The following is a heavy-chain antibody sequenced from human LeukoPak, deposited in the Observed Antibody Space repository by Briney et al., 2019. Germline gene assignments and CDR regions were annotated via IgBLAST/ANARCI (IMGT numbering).Heavy chain of an antibody. V-gene: IGHV3-30*18. CDR1: GLTFSSYD. D-gene: IGHD5-18*01. J-gene: IGHJ6*02. CDR3: AKDPSGDSFGSYGMDV. CDR2: TSYDGSNK. Sequence: GASLRLSCAASGLTFSSYDMHWVRQAPGKGLEWVAVTSYDGSNKYYAASVKGRFTISRDNSKNTLYLQMSSRRPEDTAVYYCAKDPSGDSFGSYGMDVWGQGTTVTVSS.